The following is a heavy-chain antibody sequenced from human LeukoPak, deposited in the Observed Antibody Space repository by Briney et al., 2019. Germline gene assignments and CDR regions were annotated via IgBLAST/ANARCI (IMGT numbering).Heavy chain of an antibody. J-gene: IGHJ5*02. V-gene: IGHV4-39*07. CDR2: IYYSGST. CDR1: GGSISSSSYY. Sequence: PSETLSLTCTVSGGSISSSSYYWGWIRQPPGKGLEWIGSIYYSGSTYYNPSLKSRVTISVDTSKNQFSLKLSSVTAADTAVYYCASQGITMVRGVDTWGQGTLVTVSS. CDR3: ASQGITMVRGVDT. D-gene: IGHD3-10*01.